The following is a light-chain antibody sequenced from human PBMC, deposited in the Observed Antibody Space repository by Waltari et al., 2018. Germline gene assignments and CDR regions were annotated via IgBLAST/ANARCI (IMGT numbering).Light chain of an antibody. CDR2: DTF. V-gene: IGKV3-11*01. CDR1: QSVDRY. CDR3: QQRLNWPPVT. J-gene: IGKJ5*01. Sequence: EVVLTQSPATLSLSPGERATLSCRASQSVDRYLAWYQQKPCQAPRLLIYDTFFRATGIPARFSGSGSGTDFTLTISSLEPEDFAVYYCQQRLNWPPVTFGQGTRLEIK.